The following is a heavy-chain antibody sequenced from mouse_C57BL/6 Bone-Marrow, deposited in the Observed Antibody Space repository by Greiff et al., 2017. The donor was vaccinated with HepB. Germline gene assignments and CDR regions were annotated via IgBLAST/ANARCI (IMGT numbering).Heavy chain of an antibody. V-gene: IGHV5-12*01. Sequence: EVKVVESGGGLVQPGGSLKLSCAASGFTFSDYYMYWVRQTPEKRLEWVAYISNGGGSTYYPDTVKGRFTISRDNAKNTLYLQMSRLKSEDTAMYYCARHGSSGLYAMDYWGQGTSVTVSS. J-gene: IGHJ4*01. CDR1: GFTFSDYY. CDR3: ARHGSSGLYAMDY. CDR2: ISNGGGST. D-gene: IGHD3-2*02.